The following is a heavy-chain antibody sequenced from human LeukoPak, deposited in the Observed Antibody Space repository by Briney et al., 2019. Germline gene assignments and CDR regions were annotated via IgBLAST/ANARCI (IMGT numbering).Heavy chain of an antibody. J-gene: IGHJ4*02. V-gene: IGHV3-15*01. CDR3: TTRGGFLDY. Sequence: GGSLRLSCAASGFTFSNAWMSWVRQAPGKGLEWVGRIKIKTDGGTTDYAAPVKGRFTISRDDSKNTLYLQMNSLKTEDTAVYYCTTRGGFLDYWGQGTLVTVSS. CDR2: IKIKTDGGTT. CDR1: GFTFSNAW. D-gene: IGHD3-16*01.